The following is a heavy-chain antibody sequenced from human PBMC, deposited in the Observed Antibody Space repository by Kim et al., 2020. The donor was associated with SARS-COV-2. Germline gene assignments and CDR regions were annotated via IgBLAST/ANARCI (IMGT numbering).Heavy chain of an antibody. CDR2: ISSSGGYT. CDR3: AREPFTSGYDYYFDY. J-gene: IGHJ4*01. CDR1: GFTFSDFY. V-gene: IGHV3-11*05. D-gene: IGHD3-22*01. Sequence: GGSLRLSCAASGFTFSDFYMTWIRQAPGKGLEWVSYISSSGGYTNYADSVKGRFTISRDNAKNSLFLQMNSLRAEDTAVYYCAREPFTSGYDYYFDYWG.